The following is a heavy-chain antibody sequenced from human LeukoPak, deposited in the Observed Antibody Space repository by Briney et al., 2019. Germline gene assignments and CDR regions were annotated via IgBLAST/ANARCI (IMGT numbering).Heavy chain of an antibody. CDR3: AGGSGFRTFFGY. J-gene: IGHJ4*02. D-gene: IGHD3-10*01. CDR1: GFTFDDYG. CDR2: TRYDGSNK. V-gene: IGHV3-30*02. Sequence: PGGSLRLSCAASGFTFDDYGMHWVRQAPGKGLEWVAFTRYDGSNKYYADSVKGRFTISRDNSKNTLYLQMNSLRAEDTAVYYCAGGSGFRTFFGYWGQGTLVTVSS.